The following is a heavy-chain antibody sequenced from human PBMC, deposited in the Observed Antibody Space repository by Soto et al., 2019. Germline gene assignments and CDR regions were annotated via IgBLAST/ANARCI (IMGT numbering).Heavy chain of an antibody. CDR2: INPNSGGT. J-gene: IGHJ5*02. CDR1: GYTFTGYY. Sequence: ASVKVSCKASGYTFTGYYMHWVRQAPGQGLEWMGWINPNSGGTNYAQKFQGWVTMTRDTSISTAYMELSRLRSDDTAVYYCGRDRGFNIFWGGYSYSGFDPWGQGTLVTVSS. V-gene: IGHV1-2*04. CDR3: GRDRGFNIFWGGYSYSGFDP. D-gene: IGHD3-3*01.